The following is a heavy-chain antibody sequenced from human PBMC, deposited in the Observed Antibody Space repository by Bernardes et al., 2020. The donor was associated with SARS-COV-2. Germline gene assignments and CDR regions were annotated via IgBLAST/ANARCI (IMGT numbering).Heavy chain of an antibody. D-gene: IGHD2-2*02. V-gene: IGHV4-31*03. CDR2: TYYSGST. CDR3: ARVMGLYDWYFDL. CDR1: GGSISSGGYY. J-gene: IGHJ2*01. Sequence: SETLSLTCTVSGGSISSGGYYWSWIRQHPGKGLEWIGYTYYSGSTYYNPSLKSRVTIPVDTSTNQFSLKLSSVTAADTAVYYCARVMGLYDWYFDLWGRGTLVTVSS.